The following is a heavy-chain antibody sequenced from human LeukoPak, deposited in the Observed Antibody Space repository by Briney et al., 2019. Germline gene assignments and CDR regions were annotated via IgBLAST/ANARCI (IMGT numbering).Heavy chain of an antibody. Sequence: GGSLRLSCAASGFTFSTYAMYWVRQAPGKGLEWVAVISYDGNNKYYADSVKGRFTISRDNSKNTLYLQMDSLRAEDTAVYYCARSYCSGSTCYAPEYWGQGTLVTVSS. CDR2: ISYDGNNK. D-gene: IGHD2-2*01. J-gene: IGHJ4*02. V-gene: IGHV3-30*04. CDR1: GFTFSTYA. CDR3: ARSYCSGSTCYAPEY.